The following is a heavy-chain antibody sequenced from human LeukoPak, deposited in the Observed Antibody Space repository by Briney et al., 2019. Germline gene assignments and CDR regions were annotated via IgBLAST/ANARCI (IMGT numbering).Heavy chain of an antibody. CDR2: INPNSGGT. J-gene: IGHJ4*02. CDR1: GYTFTGYY. D-gene: IGHD6-19*01. Sequence: ASVKVFCKASGYTFTGYYMHWVRQAPGQGLEWMGWINPNSGGTNYAQKFQGRVTMTRDTSISTAYMELSRLRSDDTAVYYCARSRRSYSSGWFNANDYWGQGTLVTVSS. CDR3: ARSRRSYSSGWFNANDY. V-gene: IGHV1-2*02.